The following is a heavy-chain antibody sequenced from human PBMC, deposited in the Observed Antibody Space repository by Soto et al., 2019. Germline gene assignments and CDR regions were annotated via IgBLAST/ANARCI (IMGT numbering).Heavy chain of an antibody. V-gene: IGHV3-15*07. Sequence: EVQLVESGGGLVKPGGSLRLSCAASGFTFSNAWMNWVRQAPGKGLEWVGRIKTKTDGGTTDYAAPVKGRFTISRDDSKNTLYLQMNSLKTEDTAVYYCTTEPWYYYGMDVWGQGTTVTVSS. J-gene: IGHJ6*02. CDR1: GFTFSNAW. CDR3: TTEPWYYYGMDV. CDR2: IKTKTDGGTT.